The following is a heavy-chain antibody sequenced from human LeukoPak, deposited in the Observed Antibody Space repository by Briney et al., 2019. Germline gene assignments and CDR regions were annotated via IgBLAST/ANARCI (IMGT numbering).Heavy chain of an antibody. D-gene: IGHD3-22*01. CDR3: ARDIAYYDMSVRRGDS. CDR2: IYHSGST. V-gene: IGHV4-30-4*01. Sequence: PSQTLSLTCTVSGGSLSSGDYYWSWIRQPPRKGLEWIGYIYHSGSTYYNPSLKSRVTISVDRSRNQFSLMLSSVTAADTAVYYCARDIAYYDMSVRRGDSWGQGTLVTVSS. CDR1: GGSLSSGDYY. J-gene: IGHJ5*01.